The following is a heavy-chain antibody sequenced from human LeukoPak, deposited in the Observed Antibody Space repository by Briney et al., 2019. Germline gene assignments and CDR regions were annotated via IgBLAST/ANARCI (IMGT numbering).Heavy chain of an antibody. D-gene: IGHD6-19*01. CDR1: GGSISSGSYY. CDR2: IHTSGST. Sequence: PSETLSLTCTVSGGSISSGSYYWSWIRQPAGKGLEWIGRIHTSGSTNYNPSLKSRVTISVDTSKNQFSLQLNSVTPEDTAVYYCARYTGWYKFDFWGQGTLVTVSS. V-gene: IGHV4-61*02. CDR3: ARYTGWYKFDF. J-gene: IGHJ4*02.